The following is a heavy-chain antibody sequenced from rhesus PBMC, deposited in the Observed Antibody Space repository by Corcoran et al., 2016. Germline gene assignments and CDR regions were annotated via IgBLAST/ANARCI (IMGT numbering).Heavy chain of an antibody. CDR2: IFGGSGST. Sequence: QVQLQELGPGLVKPSETLSLTCAVSGASISSNYRSWIRQPPGKGLAWIGYIFGGSGSTSYNPSLKSRVTISKDTSKNQFSLKLSSVTAADTAVYYCARSRFGDTVGTVNFYLDYWGQGVLVTVSS. CDR3: ARSRFGDTVGTVNFYLDY. CDR1: GASISSNY. D-gene: IGHD5-42*01. V-gene: IGHV4-147*01. J-gene: IGHJ4*01.